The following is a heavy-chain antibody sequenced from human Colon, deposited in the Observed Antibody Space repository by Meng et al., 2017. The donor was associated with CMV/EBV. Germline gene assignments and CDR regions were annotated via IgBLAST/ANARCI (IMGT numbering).Heavy chain of an antibody. CDR1: VGSISSSDSF. J-gene: IGHJ4*02. Sequence: CTVSVGSISSSDSFWGWIRQPPGKGLEWIGNIYYSGNTYYNSSLRSRVTLSVDTSKNQISLNLSSVTAADTAVYYCARPSRGYNFEHWGQGTLVTVSS. CDR2: IYYSGNT. V-gene: IGHV4-39*01. CDR3: ARPSRGYNFEH. D-gene: IGHD5-18*01.